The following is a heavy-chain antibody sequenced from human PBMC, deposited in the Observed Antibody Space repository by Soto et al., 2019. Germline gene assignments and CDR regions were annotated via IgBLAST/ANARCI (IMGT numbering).Heavy chain of an antibody. J-gene: IGHJ3*02. Sequence: PGGSLRLSCAASGFTFSSYAMSWVRQAPGKGLEWVSAISGSGGSTYYADSVKGRFTISRDNSKNTLYLQMNSLRAEDTAVYYCAKDGWYSGYDWSDAFDIWGQGTMVTVSS. CDR1: GFTFSSYA. CDR3: AKDGWYSGYDWSDAFDI. CDR2: ISGSGGST. D-gene: IGHD5-12*01. V-gene: IGHV3-23*01.